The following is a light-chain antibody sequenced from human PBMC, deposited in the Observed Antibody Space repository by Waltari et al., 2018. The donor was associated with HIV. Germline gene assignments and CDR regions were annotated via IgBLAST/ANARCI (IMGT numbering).Light chain of an antibody. V-gene: IGKV4-1*01. CDR2: WAS. CDR3: QQYYSSPPT. CDR1: QCVLYSSSNKNY. J-gene: IGKJ1*01. Sequence: DIVMTQSPDSLAVSLGERAPINCKSSQCVLYSSSNKNYLAWYQQKPGQPPKLLIYWASTRESGVPDRFSGSGSGTDFTLTISSLQAEDVAVYYCQQYYSSPPTFGQGTKVEIK.